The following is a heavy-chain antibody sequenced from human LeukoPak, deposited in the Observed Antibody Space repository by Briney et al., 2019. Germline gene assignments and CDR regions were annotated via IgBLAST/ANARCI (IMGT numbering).Heavy chain of an antibody. CDR1: GYTFTCYY. D-gene: IGHD3-22*01. CDR2: INPNSGGT. CDR3: ARGEGYYDS. V-gene: IGHV1-2*04. Sequence: KVSCXXSGYTFTCYYMHWVRQAPGQGLEWMGWINPNSGGTNYAQKFQGWVTMTRDTSISTAYMELSRLRSDDTAVYYCARGEGYYDSWGQGTLVTVSS. J-gene: IGHJ4*02.